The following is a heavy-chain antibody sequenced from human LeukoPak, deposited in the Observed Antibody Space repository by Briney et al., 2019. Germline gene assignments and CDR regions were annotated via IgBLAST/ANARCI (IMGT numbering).Heavy chain of an antibody. Sequence: PGGSLRLSCAVSGLTFSDYWMHWVRQAPGKGLGWVSRISNDGTSTSYADSVKGRFTISRDNAKNTLYLQMNSLRGEDTAVYYCARDPRPPITPPHWGQGTLVTVSS. CDR1: GLTFSDYW. J-gene: IGHJ4*02. D-gene: IGHD3-10*01. CDR3: ARDPRPPITPPH. CDR2: ISNDGTST. V-gene: IGHV3-74*01.